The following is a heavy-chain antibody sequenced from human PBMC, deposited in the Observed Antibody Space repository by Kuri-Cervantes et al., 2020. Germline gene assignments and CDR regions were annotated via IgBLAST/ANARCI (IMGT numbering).Heavy chain of an antibody. CDR2: MSPSDGYP. CDR3: AKGSDSGYDQDY. Sequence: GGSLRLSCAASGFTFSNYAMSWVRQAPGKGLEWVSSMSPSDGYPYYADSVKGRFTISRDNSKNTLFLQMNSLRAEDTAVYYCAKGSDSGYDQDYWGQGTLVTVSS. CDR1: GFTFSNYA. D-gene: IGHD5-12*01. J-gene: IGHJ4*02. V-gene: IGHV3-23*01.